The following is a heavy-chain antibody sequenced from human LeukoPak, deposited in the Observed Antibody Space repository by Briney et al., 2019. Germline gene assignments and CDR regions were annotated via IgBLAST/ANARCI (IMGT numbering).Heavy chain of an antibody. D-gene: IGHD3-3*01. V-gene: IGHV3-23*01. CDR1: GFTFSSYA. Sequence: PGGSLRLSCAGSGFTFSSYAMSWVRQAPGKWLEWVSVISGSGGSTYHADSVKGRFTISRDNSKNTLYLQMNSLRAEDTAVYYCAKGEGINDFWSGYLPRFDYWGQGTLVTVSS. CDR3: AKGEGINDFWSGYLPRFDY. CDR2: ISGSGGST. J-gene: IGHJ4*02.